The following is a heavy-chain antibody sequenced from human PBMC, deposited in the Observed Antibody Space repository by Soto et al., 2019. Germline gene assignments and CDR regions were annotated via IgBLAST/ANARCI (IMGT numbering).Heavy chain of an antibody. D-gene: IGHD3-22*01. CDR1: GFTFTSSA. V-gene: IGHV1-58*01. Sequence: SVKVSCKASGFTFTSSAVQWVRQARGQRLEWIGWIVVGSGNTNYAQKFQERVTITRDMSTSTAYMELSSLRSEDTAVYYCAAATYYYDSSRLSFDPWGQGTLVTVSS. CDR3: AAATYYYDSSRLSFDP. J-gene: IGHJ5*02. CDR2: IVVGSGNT.